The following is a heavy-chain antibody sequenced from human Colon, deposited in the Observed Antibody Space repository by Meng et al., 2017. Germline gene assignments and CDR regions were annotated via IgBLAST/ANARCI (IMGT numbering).Heavy chain of an antibody. CDR1: GYSFNSYA. D-gene: IGHD3-10*01. CDR2: VNPGNGDT. Sequence: VKVSCKASGYSFNSYAMHWLRQAPGQRPEWMGWVNPGNGDTKYSQKFQGRVTITRDTSATTAYLELSSLRSEDTAVYYCAKVYYYVSGRYYFDHWGQGTLVTVSS. J-gene: IGHJ5*02. V-gene: IGHV1-3*01. CDR3: AKVYYYVSGRYYFDH.